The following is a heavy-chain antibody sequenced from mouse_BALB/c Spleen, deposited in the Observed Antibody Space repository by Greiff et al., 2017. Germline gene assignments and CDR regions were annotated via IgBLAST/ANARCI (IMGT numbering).Heavy chain of an antibody. CDR1: GFSLTGYG. Sequence: QVQLKESGPGLVAPSQSLSITCTVSGFSLTGYGVNWVRQPPGKGLEWLGMIWGDGSTDYNSALKSRLSISKDNSKSQVFLKLNSLQTDDTATYYCAKRGGIYDGYSDWYFDVWGAGTTVTVSS. D-gene: IGHD2-3*01. CDR2: IWGDGST. CDR3: AKRGGIYDGYSDWYFDV. V-gene: IGHV2-6-7*01. J-gene: IGHJ1*01.